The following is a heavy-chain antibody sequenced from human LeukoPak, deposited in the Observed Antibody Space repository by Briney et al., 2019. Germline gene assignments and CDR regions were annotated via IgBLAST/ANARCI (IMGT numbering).Heavy chain of an antibody. D-gene: IGHD2-2*01. V-gene: IGHV3-21*01. CDR1: GFTFSSYS. CDR2: ISSSSSYI. J-gene: IGHJ4*02. Sequence: GGSLRLSCAASGFTFSSYSMNWVRQAPGKGLEWVSSISSSSSYIYYADSVKGRFTISRDNSKNTLYLQMNSLRPEDTAVYYCAKDSDIVLVPAALHYGYFDYWGQGALVTVSS. CDR3: AKDSDIVLVPAALHYGYFDY.